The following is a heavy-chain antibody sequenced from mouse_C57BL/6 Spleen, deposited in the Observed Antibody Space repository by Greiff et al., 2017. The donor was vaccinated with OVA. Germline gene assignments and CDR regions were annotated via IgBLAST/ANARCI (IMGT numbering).Heavy chain of an antibody. J-gene: IGHJ2*01. D-gene: IGHD2-1*01. V-gene: IGHV7-3*01. CDR3: ASLYYGNYYFAY. CDR2: IRNKANGYTT. CDR1: GFTFTDYY. Sequence: EVMLVESGGGLVQPGGSLSLSCAASGFTFTDYYMSWVRQPPGKALEWLGFIRNKANGYTTEYSASVKGRFTISRDNSQSTLYLQMNALRAEASASSSCASLYYGNYYFAYWGQGTPLTVSS.